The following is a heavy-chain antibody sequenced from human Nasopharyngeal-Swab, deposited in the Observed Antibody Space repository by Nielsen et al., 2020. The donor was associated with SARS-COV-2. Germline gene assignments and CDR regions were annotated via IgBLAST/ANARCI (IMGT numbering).Heavy chain of an antibody. CDR1: GFTLSTYW. CDR2: VSGSGGTT. V-gene: IGHV3-23*01. J-gene: IGHJ4*02. Sequence: GESLKISCAASGFTLSTYWMHWVRQAPGKGLEWVSGVSGSGGTTKYADSVKGRFTISRDNSKNKLYLQMHSLRVEDTAVYYCAKDRYCSGGACYFSGFDYWGLGTLVTVSS. CDR3: AKDRYCSGGACYFSGFDY. D-gene: IGHD2-15*01.